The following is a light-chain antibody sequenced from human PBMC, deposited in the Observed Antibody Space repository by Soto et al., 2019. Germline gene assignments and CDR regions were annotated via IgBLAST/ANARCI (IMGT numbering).Light chain of an antibody. Sequence: QSVLTQPASVSGSPGQSITISCSGTSSDVGSYDYVSWYQQHPGKAPKLIIYDVSNRPSGVSNRFSGSKSGNTASLTISGLQAEDEADYYCSSYTNSGSLGVVFGGGTKLTVL. CDR3: SSYTNSGSLGVV. V-gene: IGLV2-14*01. J-gene: IGLJ2*01. CDR1: SSDVGSYDY. CDR2: DVS.